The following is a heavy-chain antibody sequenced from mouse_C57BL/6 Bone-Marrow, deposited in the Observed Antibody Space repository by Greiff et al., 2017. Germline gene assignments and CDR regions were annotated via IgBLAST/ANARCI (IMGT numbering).Heavy chain of an antibody. CDR2: IYPRSGNT. CDR1: GYTFTSYG. J-gene: IGHJ2*01. D-gene: IGHD2-12*01. CDR3: ARSGYSGYFDY. Sequence: VQLQQSGAELARPGASVKLSCKASGYTFTSYGISWVKQRTGQGLEWIGEIYPRSGNTYYNEKFKGKATLTAAKSSSTAYMELRSLTSEDSAVYFCARSGYSGYFDYWGQGTTLTVSS. V-gene: IGHV1-81*01.